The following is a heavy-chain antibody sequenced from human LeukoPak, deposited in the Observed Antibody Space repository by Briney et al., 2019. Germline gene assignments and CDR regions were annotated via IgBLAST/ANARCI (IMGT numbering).Heavy chain of an antibody. CDR2: ISWNSGSI. J-gene: IGHJ4*02. CDR1: GFNFDDYA. D-gene: IGHD1/OR15-1a*01. Sequence: QPGRSLRLSCAASGFNFDDYAMHWVRQAPGKGLEWVSGISWNSGSIGYVDSVKGRFTISRDNAKNSLYLQMNSLRAEDTAVYYCARGWITGTDYWGQGTLVTVSS. V-gene: IGHV3-9*01. CDR3: ARGWITGTDY.